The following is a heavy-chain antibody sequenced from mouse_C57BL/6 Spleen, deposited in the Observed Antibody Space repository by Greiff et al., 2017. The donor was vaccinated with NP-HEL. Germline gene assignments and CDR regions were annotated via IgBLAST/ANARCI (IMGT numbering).Heavy chain of an antibody. CDR2: IYPRSGNT. D-gene: IGHD1-1*01. Sequence: VQVVESGAELARPGASVKLSCKASGYTFTSYGISWVKQRTGQGLEWIGEIYPRSGNTYYNEKFKGKATLTADKSSSTAYMELRSLTSEDSAVYFCARRDYYGSSHYFDYWGQGTTLTVSS. J-gene: IGHJ2*01. CDR3: ARRDYYGSSHYFDY. CDR1: GYTFTSYG. V-gene: IGHV1-81*01.